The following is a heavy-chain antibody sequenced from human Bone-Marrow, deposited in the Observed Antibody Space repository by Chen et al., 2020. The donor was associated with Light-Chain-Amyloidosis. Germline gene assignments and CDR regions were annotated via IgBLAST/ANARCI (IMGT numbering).Heavy chain of an antibody. CDR2: IDLSDFDT. CDR3: ARQGYYEISGYSDY. J-gene: IGHJ4*02. CDR1: GNIFSSYW. D-gene: IGHD3-22*01. V-gene: IGHV5-10-1*03. Sequence: EVQLVQSGAEVKKPGESLRISCTGSGNIFSSYWISWVRQMPGKGLEWMGRIDLSDFDTNYSPSFQGHVTISVDKSINTAHLQWSLLEASDTAIYYCARQGYYEISGYSDYWGQGTLVTVSS.